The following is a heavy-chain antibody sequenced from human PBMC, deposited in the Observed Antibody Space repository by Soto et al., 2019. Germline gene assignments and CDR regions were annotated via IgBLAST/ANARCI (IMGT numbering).Heavy chain of an antibody. V-gene: IGHV4-34*01. J-gene: IGHJ5*02. CDR1: GGSFSGYY. CDR3: ARQMRGPIPSFGWLSPVAS. CDR2: INHSGST. Sequence: SETLSLTCAVYGGSFSGYYWSWIRQPPGKGLEWIGEINHSGSTNYNPSLKSRVTISVDTSKNQFSLRLTSVTAADAAVYFCARQMRGPIPSFGWLSPVASWGQGTLVTVSS. D-gene: IGHD3-9*01.